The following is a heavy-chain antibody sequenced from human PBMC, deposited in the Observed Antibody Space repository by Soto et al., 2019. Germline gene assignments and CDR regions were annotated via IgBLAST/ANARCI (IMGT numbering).Heavy chain of an antibody. CDR3: ARASCSGGSCYFDFDY. CDR2: IYHSGST. J-gene: IGHJ4*02. V-gene: IGHV4-4*02. D-gene: IGHD2-15*01. Sequence: SETLSLTCAVSGGSISSGNWWSWVRQPPGKGLEWIGEIYHSGSTNYNPSLKSRVTISVDKSKNQFSLKLSSVTAADTAVYYCARASCSGGSCYFDFDYWGKGTLVTVSS. CDR1: GGSISSGNW.